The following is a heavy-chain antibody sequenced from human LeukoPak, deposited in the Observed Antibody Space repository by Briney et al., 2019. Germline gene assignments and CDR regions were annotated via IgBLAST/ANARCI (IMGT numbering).Heavy chain of an antibody. D-gene: IGHD3-16*01. J-gene: IGHJ4*02. CDR2: IFHTGKT. V-gene: IGHV4-39*01. CDR3: ARQMGVGVWALDY. Sequence: PSGTLSLTCDVSGGSISTGNYWWGWLRQPPGKGLEWIGIIFHTGKTHDNPSLRGRVSMSVDTSKNQFSLRLSAVTAADTAVYYCARQMGVGVWALDYWGQGALVTVSS. CDR1: GGSISTGNYW.